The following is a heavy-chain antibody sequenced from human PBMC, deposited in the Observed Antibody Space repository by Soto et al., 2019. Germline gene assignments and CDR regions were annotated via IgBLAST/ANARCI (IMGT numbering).Heavy chain of an antibody. CDR2: IYYSGST. V-gene: IGHV4-30-4*01. D-gene: IGHD1-7*01. CDR3: ARGFNWNSLGGYYGMDV. CDR1: GGSISSGDYY. J-gene: IGHJ6*04. Sequence: SESLSLTCTVSGGSISSGDYYWSWIRQPPGKGLEWIGYIYYSGSTYYNPSLKSRVAISVDTSKNQFSLKLSSVTAADTAVYSCARGFNWNSLGGYYGMDVWRKGXTVTVSS.